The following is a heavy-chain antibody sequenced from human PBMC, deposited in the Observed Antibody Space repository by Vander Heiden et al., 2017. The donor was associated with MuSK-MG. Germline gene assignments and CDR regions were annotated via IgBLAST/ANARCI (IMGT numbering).Heavy chain of an antibody. V-gene: IGHV3-23*01. Sequence: EAQLLESGGGLVQPGGSLRLSCAVSGFSFGRYDMTWVRQAPGKGLEWVSGISGSGTTTYYADSVKGRFTVSSDNSKNTLYLQMNRLRVEDTAVYFCATASRAGDYWGQGTLVTVSS. CDR1: GFSFGRYD. CDR2: ISGSGTTT. J-gene: IGHJ4*02. CDR3: ATASRAGDY.